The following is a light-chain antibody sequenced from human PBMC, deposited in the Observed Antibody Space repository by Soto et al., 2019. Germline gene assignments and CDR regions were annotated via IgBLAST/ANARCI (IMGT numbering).Light chain of an antibody. Sequence: QSALTQPASVSGSPGQSITISCTGTRTDVGSYNLVSWYQQHPGKAPKRLLSEVSKRPSGVSIRFSGSRSGNTASLTISELHADDEADYYCCSYAGSDTFSVFGTGPKLTVL. CDR3: CSYAGSDTFSV. CDR2: EVS. V-gene: IGLV2-23*02. J-gene: IGLJ1*01. CDR1: RTDVGSYNL.